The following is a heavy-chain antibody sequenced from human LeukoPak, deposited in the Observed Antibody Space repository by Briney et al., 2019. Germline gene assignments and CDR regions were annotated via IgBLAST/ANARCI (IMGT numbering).Heavy chain of an antibody. Sequence: GGSLRLSCAASGFTVSSNYMSWVRQAPGKGLEWVSVIYSGGSTYYADSVKGRFTISRDNSKNTLYLQMNSLRAEDTAVYYCASYGDYPRGFDPWGQGTLITVSS. CDR1: GFTVSSNY. CDR2: IYSGGST. J-gene: IGHJ5*02. D-gene: IGHD4-17*01. V-gene: IGHV3-66*02. CDR3: ASYGDYPRGFDP.